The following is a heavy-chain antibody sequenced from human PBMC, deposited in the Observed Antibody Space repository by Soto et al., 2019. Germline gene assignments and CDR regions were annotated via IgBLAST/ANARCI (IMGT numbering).Heavy chain of an antibody. D-gene: IGHD3-10*01. Sequence: PGGSLRLSCTASGFTFGDYAMSWFRQAPGKGLEWVGFIRSKAYGGTTEYAASVKGRFTISRDDSKSIAYLQMNSLKTEDTAVYYCTRGNTGRFGELLPISFGRDAWRQGTTVTVSS. J-gene: IGHJ6*02. CDR3: TRGNTGRFGELLPISFGRDA. CDR1: GFTFGDYA. CDR2: IRSKAYGGTT. V-gene: IGHV3-49*03.